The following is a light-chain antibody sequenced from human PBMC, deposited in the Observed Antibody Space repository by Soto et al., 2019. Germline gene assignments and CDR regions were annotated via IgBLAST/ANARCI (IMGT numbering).Light chain of an antibody. Sequence: QSVLTQPASVSESPGQSVTISCTGTSSDVGGYDYVSWYQQHPGKAPQLLIYDVSIRPSGVSDRFSGSKSGNTASLTISGLQAEDGADYYCNSYTSSSTVAFGGGTKVTVL. J-gene: IGLJ2*01. CDR1: SSDVGGYDY. V-gene: IGLV2-14*01. CDR2: DVS. CDR3: NSYTSSSTVA.